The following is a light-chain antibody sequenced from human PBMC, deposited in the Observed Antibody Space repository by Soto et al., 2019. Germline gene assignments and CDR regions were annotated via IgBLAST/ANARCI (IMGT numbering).Light chain of an antibody. V-gene: IGKV3-20*01. CDR2: GAS. Sequence: EFVLTQSPGTLSLSPGERATLSCRASQSVSSIYLAWYQQKPGQAPRLLIYGASSRATGIPDRFSGSGSGTDFALTISRLEPEDFAVYYCQQYGSSPPYTFGQGTKLEIK. CDR3: QQYGSSPPYT. J-gene: IGKJ2*01. CDR1: QSVSSIY.